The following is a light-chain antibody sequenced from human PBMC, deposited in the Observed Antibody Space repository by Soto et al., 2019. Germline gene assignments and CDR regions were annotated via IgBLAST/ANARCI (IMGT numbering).Light chain of an antibody. CDR3: QQKYSTPPYT. CDR2: AAS. V-gene: IGKV1-39*01. J-gene: IGKJ2*01. CDR1: QSISSY. Sequence: DIQMTQSPSSLSASVGDRVTITCRASQSISSYLNWYQQKPGKAPKLLIYAASSLQSGVPSRFSGGGSGTDFTLTISSLQPEDFATYYAQQKYSTPPYTFGQGTKLEIK.